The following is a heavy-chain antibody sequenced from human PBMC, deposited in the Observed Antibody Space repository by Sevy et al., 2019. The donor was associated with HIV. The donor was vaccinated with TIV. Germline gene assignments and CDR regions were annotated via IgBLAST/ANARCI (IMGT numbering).Heavy chain of an antibody. D-gene: IGHD1-1*01. CDR2: IYYGGDA. Sequence: SETLSLTCTVSGDSISSGSYYWGWIRQPPGKGLEWIGNIYYGGDAYYNPSLKSRVTISVDTSKNQFPLKMRSVTAADTAVYYCARLGRNEGYFDYWGQGTLVTVSS. V-gene: IGHV4-39*01. CDR1: GDSISSGSYY. CDR3: ARLGRNEGYFDY. J-gene: IGHJ4*02.